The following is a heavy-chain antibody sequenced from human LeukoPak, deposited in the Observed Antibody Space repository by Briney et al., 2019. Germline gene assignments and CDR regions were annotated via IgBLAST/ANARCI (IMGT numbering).Heavy chain of an antibody. CDR2: INSDGSST. CDR1: GFTFSSYW. CDR3: AKLSYSSGWSRCHFDY. Sequence: PGGSLRLSCGASGFTFSSYWMHWVRQAPGKGLVWVSRINSDGSSTSYADSVKGRFTISRDNSKNTLFLQMNSLRAEDTAVYYCAKLSYSSGWSRCHFDYWGQGTLVTVSS. V-gene: IGHV3-74*01. D-gene: IGHD6-13*01. J-gene: IGHJ4*02.